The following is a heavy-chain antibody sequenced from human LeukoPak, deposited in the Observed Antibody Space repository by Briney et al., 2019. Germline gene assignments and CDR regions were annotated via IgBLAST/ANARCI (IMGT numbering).Heavy chain of an antibody. J-gene: IGHJ5*02. D-gene: IGHD3-10*01. CDR2: ISGRGGST. CDR1: GFTFSSYG. Sequence: GGSLRLSCAASGFTFSSYGMHWVRQAPGKGLEWVSAISGRGGSTYYADSVKGRFTISRDNSKNTLYLQMNSLRAEDTAVYYCARSGSYLRLDPWGQGTLVTVSS. CDR3: ARSGSYLRLDP. V-gene: IGHV3-23*01.